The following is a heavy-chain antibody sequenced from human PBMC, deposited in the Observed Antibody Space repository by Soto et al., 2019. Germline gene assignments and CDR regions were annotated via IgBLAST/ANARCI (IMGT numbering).Heavy chain of an antibody. V-gene: IGHV3-23*01. D-gene: IGHD3-22*01. CDR1: GFTFSSYA. CDR3: AKLSNYYDSSGYYSSDWFDP. J-gene: IGHJ5*02. CDR2: ISGSGGST. Sequence: GGSLRLSCAASGFTFSSYAMSWVRQAPGKGLEWVSAISGSGGSTYYADSVKGRFTISRDNSKNTLYLQMNSLRAEDTAVYYCAKLSNYYDSSGYYSSDWFDPWGQGTLVTVSS.